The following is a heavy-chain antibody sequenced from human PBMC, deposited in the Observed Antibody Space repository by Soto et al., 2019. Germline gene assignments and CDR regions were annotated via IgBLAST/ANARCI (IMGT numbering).Heavy chain of an antibody. V-gene: IGHV3-21*02. Sequence: EVQLVESGGGLVKPGGSLRLSCATSGFTFSTYTMNWVRLAPGKGLEWVSSISGNSGNIYYADSLKGRFTISRDNAKSSLYQQMNSLRAEDTAVYYCARDLYGDYAVDYWGQGTLVTVSS. CDR2: ISGNSGNI. CDR1: GFTFSTYT. CDR3: ARDLYGDYAVDY. D-gene: IGHD4-17*01. J-gene: IGHJ4*02.